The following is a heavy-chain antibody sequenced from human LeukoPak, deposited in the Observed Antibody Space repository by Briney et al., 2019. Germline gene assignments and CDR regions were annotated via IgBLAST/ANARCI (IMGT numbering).Heavy chain of an antibody. J-gene: IGHJ4*02. CDR1: GFTFSSYG. D-gene: IGHD4-17*01. V-gene: IGHV3-30*18. CDR3: AKDGGYGDSYAADY. Sequence: PGGSLRLSCAASGFTFSSYGMHWVRQAPGKGLEWVAVISYDGSNKYYADSVKGRFTISRDNSKNTLYLQMNSLRAEDTAVYYCAKDGGYGDSYAADYWGQGTLVTVSS. CDR2: ISYDGSNK.